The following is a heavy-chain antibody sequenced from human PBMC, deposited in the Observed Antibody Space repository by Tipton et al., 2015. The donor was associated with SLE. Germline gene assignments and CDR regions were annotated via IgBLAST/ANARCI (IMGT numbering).Heavy chain of an antibody. V-gene: IGHV4-59*11. CDR3: ARAPGSSSIDY. J-gene: IGHJ4*02. Sequence: TLSLTCTVSGGSISSHYWSWIRQPPGKGLEWIGYIYYSGSTSCNPSLKSRVTISIDTSKNQFSLKLSSVTAADTAVYYCARAPGSSSIDYWGQGTLVTVSS. CDR1: GGSISSHY. D-gene: IGHD6-13*01. CDR2: IYYSGST.